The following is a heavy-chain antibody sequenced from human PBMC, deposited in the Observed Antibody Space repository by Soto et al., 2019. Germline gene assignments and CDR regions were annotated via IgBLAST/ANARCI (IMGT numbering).Heavy chain of an antibody. CDR2: ISGSGGST. CDR1: GFTFSSYG. V-gene: IGHV3-23*01. Sequence: GGSMRVSCAAAGFTFSSYGMSWVSQAPGKGLEWVSAISGSGGSTYYADSVKGRFTISRDNSKNTLYLQMNSLRAEDTAVYYCAKADLLGPVSYADYYYYGMDVWGQGTTVTVSS. D-gene: IGHD2-8*01. CDR3: AKADLLGPVSYADYYYYGMDV. J-gene: IGHJ6*02.